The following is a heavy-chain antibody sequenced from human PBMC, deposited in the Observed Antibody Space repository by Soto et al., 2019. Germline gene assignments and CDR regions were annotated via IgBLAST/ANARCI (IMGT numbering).Heavy chain of an antibody. J-gene: IGHJ4*02. V-gene: IGHV3-33*01. D-gene: IGHD2-21*01. CDR2: IWYDGNNK. Sequence: QVQLVASGGGVVQPGRSLRLSCAASGFTFRNYGMHWVRQAPGKGLEWVASIWYDGNNKYYSDSVKGRFTISRDNSKNMSFLQMDSLRAEDTAVYFCARADCGGQCPCDYWGQGTLVTVSS. CDR1: GFTFRNYG. CDR3: ARADCGGQCPCDY.